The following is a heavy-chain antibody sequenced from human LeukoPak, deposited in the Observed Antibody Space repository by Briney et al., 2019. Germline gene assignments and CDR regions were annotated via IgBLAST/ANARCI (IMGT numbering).Heavy chain of an antibody. CDR3: TRGVVATVY. V-gene: IGHV3-23*01. CDR2: ISGSGGST. Sequence: GGSLRLSCAASGFTFSSYAMSWVRQAPGKGLEWVSAISGSGGSTYYADSVKGRFTISRDNSKNTLYLQMNSLKTEDTAVYYCTRGVVATVYWGQGTLVTVSS. D-gene: IGHD5-12*01. CDR1: GFTFSSYA. J-gene: IGHJ4*02.